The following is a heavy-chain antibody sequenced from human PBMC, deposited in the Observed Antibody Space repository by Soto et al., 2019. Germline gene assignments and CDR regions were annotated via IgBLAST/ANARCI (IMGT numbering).Heavy chain of an antibody. J-gene: IGHJ3*02. V-gene: IGHV1-69*12. CDR1: GGTFSSYA. D-gene: IGHD5-12*01. Sequence: QVQLVQSGAEVKKPGSSVKVSCKASGGTFSSYAISWVRQAPGQGLEWMGGIIPIFGTANYAQKFQGRVTITEDESTRTAYMEPRSLRSEDTAVYYCARESRDGYNSDAFDIWGQGPMVTVSS. CDR2: IIPIFGTA. CDR3: ARESRDGYNSDAFDI.